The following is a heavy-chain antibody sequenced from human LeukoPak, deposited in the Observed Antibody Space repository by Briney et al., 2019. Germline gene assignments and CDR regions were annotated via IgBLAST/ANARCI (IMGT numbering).Heavy chain of an antibody. V-gene: IGHV1-69*05. CDR1: GGTFSSYA. J-gene: IGHJ4*02. D-gene: IGHD1-26*01. CDR3: ARSGREWELFHY. CDR2: IVPIFGTA. Sequence: ASVKVSCKXSGGTFSSYAISWVRQAPRQGLEWMGGIVPIFGTANYAQKFQGRVTITTDESTSTAYMELSSLRSEDTAVYYCARSGREWELFHYWGQGTLVTVSS.